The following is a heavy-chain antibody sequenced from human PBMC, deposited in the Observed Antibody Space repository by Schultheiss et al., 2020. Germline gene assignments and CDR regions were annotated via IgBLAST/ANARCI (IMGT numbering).Heavy chain of an antibody. Sequence: ASVTVSGKASGYTFTSYAMNWVRQAPGQGLEWMGWINTNTGNPTYAQGFTGRFVFSLDTSVSTAYLQICSLKAEDTAVYYCARAGYCSGGSCYLEYYYYMDVWGKGTTVTVSS. CDR3: ARAGYCSGGSCYLEYYYYMDV. J-gene: IGHJ6*03. CDR2: INTNTGNP. CDR1: GYTFTSYA. D-gene: IGHD2-15*01. V-gene: IGHV7-4-1*01.